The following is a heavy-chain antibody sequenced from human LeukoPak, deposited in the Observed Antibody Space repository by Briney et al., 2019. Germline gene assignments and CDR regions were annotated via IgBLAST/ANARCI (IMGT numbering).Heavy chain of an antibody. D-gene: IGHD3/OR15-3a*01. CDR1: GGSISSSNYY. J-gene: IGHJ3*02. Sequence: SETLSLTCTVSGGSISSSNYYWAWIRQPPGKGLEWIGTIYYSGSTYYNPSLKSRVTISVDTSKNQFSLKLSSVTAADTAVYYCARLDTDAFDIWGQGTMVTVSS. CDR2: IYYSGST. CDR3: ARLDTDAFDI. V-gene: IGHV4-39*01.